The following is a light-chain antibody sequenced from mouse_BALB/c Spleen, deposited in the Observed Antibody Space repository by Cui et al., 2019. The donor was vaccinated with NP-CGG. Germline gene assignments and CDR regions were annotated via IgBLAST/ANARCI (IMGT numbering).Light chain of an antibody. Sequence: QSFLTHQSALTTSPGETVTLTCRSSTGAITTNNYANWVQEKPDHLFTGLIGGTNNRAPGVPARFSGSLIGDKAALTITGAQTEDEAIYFCALWYNNHWVFGGGTKLTVL. V-gene: IGLV1*01. CDR1: TGAITTNNY. CDR2: GTN. CDR3: ALWYNNHWV. J-gene: IGLJ1*01.